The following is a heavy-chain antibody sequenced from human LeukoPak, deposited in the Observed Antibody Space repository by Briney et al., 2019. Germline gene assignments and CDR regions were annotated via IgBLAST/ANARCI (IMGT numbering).Heavy chain of an antibody. CDR2: IYYSGST. CDR3: ARVYYYDSSGYSHTFDY. D-gene: IGHD3-22*01. J-gene: IGHJ4*02. V-gene: IGHV4-59*01. CDR1: GGSISSYY. Sequence: SSETLSLTCTVSGGSISSYYWSWIRQPPGKGLEWIGYIYYSGSTNYNPSLKSRVTISVDTSKNQFSLKLSSVTAADTAVYYCARVYYYDSSGYSHTFDYWGRGTLVTVSS.